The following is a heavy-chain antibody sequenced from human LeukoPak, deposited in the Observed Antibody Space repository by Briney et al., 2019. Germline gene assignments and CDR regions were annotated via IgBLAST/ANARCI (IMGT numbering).Heavy chain of an antibody. CDR2: IKEDGSEK. CDR1: GFTFKNYW. D-gene: IGHD3-10*02. Sequence: TGGSLRLSCAASGFTFKNYWMSWVRQAPGKGLEWVTNIKEDGSEKKYVDSVKGRFTISRDNAKNSLFLQMNSLRAEDTAVYYCAKDRDEYVYAFDIWGQGTLVTVSS. J-gene: IGHJ3*02. CDR3: AKDRDEYVYAFDI. V-gene: IGHV3-7*01.